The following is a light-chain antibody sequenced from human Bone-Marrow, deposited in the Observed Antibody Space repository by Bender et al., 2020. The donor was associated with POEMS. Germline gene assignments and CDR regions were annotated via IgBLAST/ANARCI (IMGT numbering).Light chain of an antibody. CDR2: VVN. Sequence: QSVLTQPASVSGSPGQSITISCTGTSSDVGSYNLVSWYQQHPGKAPKLMIYVVNNRPSGVSDRFSGSKSGNTASLTISDLQAEDEAEYYCISFTSTNTWIFGGGTKLTVL. CDR3: ISFTSTNTWI. J-gene: IGLJ2*01. V-gene: IGLV2-14*02. CDR1: SSDVGSYNL.